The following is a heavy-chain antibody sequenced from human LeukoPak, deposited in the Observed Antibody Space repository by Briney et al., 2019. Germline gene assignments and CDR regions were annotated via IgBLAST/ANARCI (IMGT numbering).Heavy chain of an antibody. D-gene: IGHD2-21*01. V-gene: IGHV1-8*01. J-gene: IGHJ6*03. Sequence: ASVKVSCKASGYTFTSYDINWVRQATGQGLEYMGWMNPNSGNIEYAQKFQGRVTMTRDTSISTAYMELSSLRSEDTAVYYCASAGVDCGGDCYLQDYYYYYMDVWGKGTTVTVSS. CDR1: GYTFTSYD. CDR2: MNPNSGNI. CDR3: ASAGVDCGGDCYLQDYYYYYMDV.